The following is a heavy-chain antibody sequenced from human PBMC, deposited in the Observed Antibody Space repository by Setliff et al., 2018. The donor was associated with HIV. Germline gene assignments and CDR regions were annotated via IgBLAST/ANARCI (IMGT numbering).Heavy chain of an antibody. CDR3: ARGRSCSSSSCYLVYYYYYGMDV. J-gene: IGHJ6*02. CDR2: IYYSGST. D-gene: IGHD2-2*01. CDR1: GASITSHY. Sequence: SETLSLTCTVSGASITSHYWSWIRQSPGRELEWIGSIYYSGSTYYNPSLKSRVTLSVDTSKNQFSLKLSSVTAADTAVYYCARGRSCSSSSCYLVYYYYYGMDVWGHGSTVTVSS. V-gene: IGHV4-59*11.